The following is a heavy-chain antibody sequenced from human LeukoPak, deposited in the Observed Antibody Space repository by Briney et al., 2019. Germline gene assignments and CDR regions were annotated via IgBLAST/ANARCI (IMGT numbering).Heavy chain of an antibody. CDR1: GDSPASGYY. D-gene: IGHD4-23*01. CDR3: ARGRRGNRTELDS. CDR2: IYQSGTT. Sequence: PSETLSLTCIVSGDSPASGYYGGWIRQAPGKGLEWIGSIYQSGTTYYNPSLKSRVTISKDTSKNQFSLRLTSVTDADTALYYCARGRRGNRTELDSWGQGTLVTVSS. V-gene: IGHV4-38-2*02. J-gene: IGHJ4*02.